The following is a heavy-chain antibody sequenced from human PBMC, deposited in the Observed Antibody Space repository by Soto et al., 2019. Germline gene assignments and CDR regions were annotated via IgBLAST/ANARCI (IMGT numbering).Heavy chain of an antibody. D-gene: IGHD4-17*01. CDR1: GFTFYSYG. Sequence: QVQLVESGGGVVQPGRSLRLSCAASGFTFYSYGMHWVRQAPGKGLEWVAVIWSAGSEIYYAESVKGRFTISRDNSKNTLYLQRNSLRAEDTAVYYCARGAPTDYGDCDHWGQGTLVTVSS. CDR2: IWSAGSEI. CDR3: ARGAPTDYGDCDH. V-gene: IGHV3-33*01. J-gene: IGHJ4*02.